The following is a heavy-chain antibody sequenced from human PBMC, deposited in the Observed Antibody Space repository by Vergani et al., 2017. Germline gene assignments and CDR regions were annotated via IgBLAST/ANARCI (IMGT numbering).Heavy chain of an antibody. CDR3: ARDGQWPVRGGFDS. J-gene: IGHJ4*02. CDR1: GGSISSSSYY. D-gene: IGHD6-19*01. V-gene: IGHV4-39*07. CDR2: IYHSGST. Sequence: QLQLQESGPGLVKPSETLSLTCTVSGGSISSSSYYWGWIRQPPGKGLEWIGEIYHSGSTTYNPSLKSRVTISVDKSKNQFSLKLNSVTAADTAVYYCARDGQWPVRGGFDSWGQGTLVTVSS.